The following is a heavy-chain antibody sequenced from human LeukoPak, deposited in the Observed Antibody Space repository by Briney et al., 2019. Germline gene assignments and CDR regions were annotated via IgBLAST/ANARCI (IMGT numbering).Heavy chain of an antibody. CDR1: GFTLSSYG. D-gene: IGHD6-13*01. J-gene: IGHJ4*02. Sequence: GGSLRLSCAASGFTLSSYGMHWVRQAPGEGLEWVAFIRYDGSNKYYADSVKGRFTISRDNSKNTLSLQMNSLRAGDTALYYCAKTPDSSRGGFDYWGQGSLVTVSS. V-gene: IGHV3-30*02. CDR2: IRYDGSNK. CDR3: AKTPDSSRGGFDY.